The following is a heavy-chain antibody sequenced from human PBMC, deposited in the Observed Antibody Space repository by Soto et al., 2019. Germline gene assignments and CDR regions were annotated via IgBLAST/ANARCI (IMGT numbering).Heavy chain of an antibody. CDR3: ARGGPNNYGPRGSRVADF. D-gene: IGHD5-18*01. CDR2: INADGSSA. V-gene: IGHV3-74*01. CDR1: GFTLNDYW. J-gene: IGHJ4*02. Sequence: EVQLVESGGGLVQRGGSLRLSCEASGFTLNDYWMHWVRQVPGKGLVWVARINADGSSASYADSVKGRFTISRDNAKNTVYLLMNSLRAEDSAVYYCARGGPNNYGPRGSRVADFWGQGTLVTLSS.